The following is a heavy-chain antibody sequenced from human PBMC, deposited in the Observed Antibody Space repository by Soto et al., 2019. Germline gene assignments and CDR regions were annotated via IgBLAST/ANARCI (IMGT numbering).Heavy chain of an antibody. V-gene: IGHV3-23*01. D-gene: IGHD3-10*01. CDR1: GFTFSSYA. CDR2: ISGSGGST. Sequence: GGSLRLSCAASGFTFSSYAMSWVRQAPGKGLEWVSAISGSGGSTYYADSVKGRFTISRDNSKNTLYLQMNSLRAEDTAVYYCAKDHRPTEYYYGSGSYYTMAYFDYWGQGTLVTVSS. CDR3: AKDHRPTEYYYGSGSYYTMAYFDY. J-gene: IGHJ4*02.